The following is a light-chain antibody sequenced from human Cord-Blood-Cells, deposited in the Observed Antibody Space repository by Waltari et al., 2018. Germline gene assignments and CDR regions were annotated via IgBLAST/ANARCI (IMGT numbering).Light chain of an antibody. CDR2: EVS. J-gene: IGLJ1*01. CDR3: SSYTSSSTLV. Sequence: QSALTQPASASGSPGQSITISCTGTSRAVGGSTSDSWYQQHPGKAPKPMIYEVSNLPSGVSNRFSGSKSGNTASLTISGLQAEDDADYYCSSYTSSSTLVFGTGTKVTVL. CDR1: SRAVGGSTS. V-gene: IGLV2-14*01.